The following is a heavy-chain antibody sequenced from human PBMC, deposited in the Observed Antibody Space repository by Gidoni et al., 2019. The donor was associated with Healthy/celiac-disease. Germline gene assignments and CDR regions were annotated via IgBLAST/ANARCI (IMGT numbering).Heavy chain of an antibody. J-gene: IGHJ4*02. CDR2: AYGGTT. V-gene: IGHV3-49*02. D-gene: IGHD3-3*01. Sequence: AYGGTTEYAASVKGRFTISRDDSKSIAYLQMNSLKTEDTAVYYCTRTIGGYYDFWSGLDYWGQGTLVTVSS. CDR3: TRTIGGYYDFWSGLDY.